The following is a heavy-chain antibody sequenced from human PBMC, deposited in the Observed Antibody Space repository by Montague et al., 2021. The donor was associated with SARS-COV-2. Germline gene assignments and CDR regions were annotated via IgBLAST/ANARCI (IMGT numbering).Heavy chain of an antibody. D-gene: IGHD6-13*01. V-gene: IGHV4-4*07. CDR3: ARGEHPQSGSWYFFDT. Sequence: SETLSLTCTVSGGSINYYYWHWLRQSAAKGLEWIGRIYSSGNANYSPSLKSRVTMPVDTSQNQFSLKLNSLTAADTAVYYCARGEHPQSGSWYFFDTWGQGALVTVSS. J-gene: IGHJ4*02. CDR1: GGSINYYY. CDR2: IYSSGNA.